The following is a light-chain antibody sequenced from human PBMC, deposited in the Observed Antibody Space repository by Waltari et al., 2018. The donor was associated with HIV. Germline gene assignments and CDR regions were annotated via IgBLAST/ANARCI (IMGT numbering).Light chain of an antibody. CDR2: GAS. CDR3: QHYGRSPPMYT. Sequence: EIVLTQAPGTLSLSPGARATLSCRASQSVNSNFLAWYQQRAGQAPRLLIYGASSRATGIPDRFSGSGSGTDFTLTINRLEPEDSAVYYCQHYGRSPPMYTFGQGTKLEIK. V-gene: IGKV3-20*01. J-gene: IGKJ2*01. CDR1: QSVNSNF.